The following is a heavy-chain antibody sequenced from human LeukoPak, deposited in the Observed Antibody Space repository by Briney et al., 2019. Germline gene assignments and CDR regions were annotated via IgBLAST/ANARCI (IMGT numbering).Heavy chain of an antibody. V-gene: IGHV4-30-2*01. D-gene: IGHD2-15*01. CDR1: GGSISSGGYS. CDR3: ARGAYCSGGSCYPSQTFDY. CDR2: IYHSGST. Sequence: PSETLSLTCAVSGGSISSGGYSWSWIRQPPGKGLEWIGYIYHSGSTYYNPSLKSRVTISVDRSKNQFSLKLSSVTAADTAVYYCARGAYCSGGSCYPSQTFDYWGQGTLVTVSS. J-gene: IGHJ4*02.